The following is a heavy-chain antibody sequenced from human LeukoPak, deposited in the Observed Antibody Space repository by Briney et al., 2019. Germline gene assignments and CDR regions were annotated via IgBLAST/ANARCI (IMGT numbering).Heavy chain of an antibody. CDR3: ARQYSRSSFDY. CDR1: GFSFTSQG. CDR2: IYPGDSDA. D-gene: IGHD6-6*01. Sequence: GDPLKISCQGSGFSFTSQGIGWVRQMPGKGLEWMGIIYPGDSDARYSPSFQGQVTISADKSISTAYLQWRSLKASDSAMYYCARQYSRSSFDYWGQGTLVTVSS. J-gene: IGHJ4*02. V-gene: IGHV5-51*01.